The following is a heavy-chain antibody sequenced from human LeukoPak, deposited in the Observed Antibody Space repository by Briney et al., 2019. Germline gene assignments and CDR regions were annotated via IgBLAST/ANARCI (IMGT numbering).Heavy chain of an antibody. CDR3: ARVVTTVTEEGFDT. CDR1: GGSISSYY. Sequence: PSETLSLTCTVSGGSISSYYWSWIRQPPGKGLEWIGYIYYSGSTNYNPSLKSRVTISVDTSKNQFSLKLSSVTAADTAVYYCARVVTTVTEEGFDTWGQGTMVTVSS. V-gene: IGHV4-59*01. D-gene: IGHD4-17*01. J-gene: IGHJ3*02. CDR2: IYYSGST.